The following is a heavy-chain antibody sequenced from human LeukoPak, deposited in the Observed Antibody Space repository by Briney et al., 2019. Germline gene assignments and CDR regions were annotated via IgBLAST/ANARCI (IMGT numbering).Heavy chain of an antibody. CDR3: ARVWQYGMDV. CDR1: GFSFSSSA. V-gene: IGHV3-48*03. Sequence: GGSLRLSCAASGFSFSSSAMHWVRQAPGKGLEWVSYISSSGSTIYYADSVKGRFTISRDNAKNSLYLQMNSLRAEDTAVYYCARVWQYGMDVWGQGTTVTVSS. J-gene: IGHJ6*02. CDR2: ISSSGSTI.